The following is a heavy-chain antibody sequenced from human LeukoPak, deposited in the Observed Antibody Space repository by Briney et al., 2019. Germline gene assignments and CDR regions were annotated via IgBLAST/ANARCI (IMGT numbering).Heavy chain of an antibody. V-gene: IGHV3-30*02. CDR3: AISVAVAAPPVDY. Sequence: PGGSLRLSCAASGFTFSSYGMHWVRQAPGKGLEWVAFIRYDGSNKYYADSVKGRFTISRDNSKNTLYLQMNSLRAEDAAVYYCAISVAVAAPPVDYWGQGTLVTVSS. J-gene: IGHJ4*02. D-gene: IGHD6-19*01. CDR1: GFTFSSYG. CDR2: IRYDGSNK.